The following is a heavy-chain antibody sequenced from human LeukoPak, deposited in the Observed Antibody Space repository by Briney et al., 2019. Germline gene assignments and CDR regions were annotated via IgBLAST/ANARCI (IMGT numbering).Heavy chain of an antibody. D-gene: IGHD3-22*01. CDR2: ISGSGGST. Sequence: GGSLRLSCAASGFIFSNYAMSWVRQAPGMGLRWVSAISGSGGSTYYADSVKGRFTISRDNSKNTLYLQMNSLRAEDTAVYYCARQPQYYYDSSAYWNYWGQGTLVTVSS. CDR1: GFIFSNYA. J-gene: IGHJ4*02. V-gene: IGHV3-23*01. CDR3: ARQPQYYYDSSAYWNY.